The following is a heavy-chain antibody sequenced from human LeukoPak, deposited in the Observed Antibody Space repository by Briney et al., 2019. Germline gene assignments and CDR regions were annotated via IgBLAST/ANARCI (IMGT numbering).Heavy chain of an antibody. D-gene: IGHD6-13*01. CDR3: GRGLSSSSWYYN. CDR1: GFTVSSNY. V-gene: IGHV3-66*01. J-gene: IGHJ4*02. Sequence: PGVSLTLSCAASGFTVSSNYMICVRHAPGKALEWVSFIYNTGSTYYAESAKSRFTISRNNSKNTLYLQMNSLRAEDTAVYYCGRGLSSSSWYYNWGQGTLVTVSS. CDR2: IYNTGST.